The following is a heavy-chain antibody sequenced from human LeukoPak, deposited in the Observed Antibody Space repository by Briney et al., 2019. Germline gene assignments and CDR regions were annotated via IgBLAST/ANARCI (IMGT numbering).Heavy chain of an antibody. V-gene: IGHV3-53*01. D-gene: IGHD1-1*01. J-gene: IGHJ6*03. CDR2: IYSGGST. Sequence: GGSLRPSCAASGFTVTSNSMSWVRQAPGKGLEWVSDIYSGGSTYYADSVKGRFTISRDNSKNTLYLQMNSLRAEDTAVYYCARSQYTSRTNYYMDVWGKGTTVTVSS. CDR1: GFTVTSNS. CDR3: ARSQYTSRTNYYMDV.